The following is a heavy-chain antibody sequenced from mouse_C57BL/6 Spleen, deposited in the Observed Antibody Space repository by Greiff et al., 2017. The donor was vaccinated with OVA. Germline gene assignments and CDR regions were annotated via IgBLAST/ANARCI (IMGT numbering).Heavy chain of an antibody. CDR1: GYSITSGYY. V-gene: IGHV3-6*01. CDR2: ISYDGSN. D-gene: IGHD1-1*01. J-gene: IGHJ2*01. CDR3: ARDYYGSSLDY. Sequence: EVKLQESGPGLVKPSQSLSLTCSVTGYSITSGYYWNWIRQFPGNKLEWMGYISYDGSNNYNPSLKNRISITRDTSKNQFFLKLNSVTTEDTATYCCARDYYGSSLDYWGQGTTLTVSS.